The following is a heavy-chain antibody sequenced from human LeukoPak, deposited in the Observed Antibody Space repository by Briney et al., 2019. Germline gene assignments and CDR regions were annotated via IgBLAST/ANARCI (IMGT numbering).Heavy chain of an antibody. CDR2: ISWYSGSI. CDR1: GFTFDDYA. Sequence: GGSLRLSCAASGFTFDDYAMHWVRQAPGKGLEWVSGISWYSGSIGYADSVKGRFTISRDNANNSLYLQMNSLRAEDTALYYCAKDGYYDILTGRPAEHFQHWGQGTLVTVSS. CDR3: AKDGYYDILTGRPAEHFQH. D-gene: IGHD3-9*01. J-gene: IGHJ1*01. V-gene: IGHV3-9*01.